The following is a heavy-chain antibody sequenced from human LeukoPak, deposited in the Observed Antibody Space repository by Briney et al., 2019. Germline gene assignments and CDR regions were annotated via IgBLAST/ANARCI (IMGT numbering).Heavy chain of an antibody. J-gene: IGHJ4*02. CDR3: AKDMLRGDCSSTSCRPSPFDY. CDR1: GFTFSSSA. V-gene: IGHV3-23*01. D-gene: IGHD2-2*01. CDR2: INSSCGIT. Sequence: GGSLRLPCAASGFTFSSSAMSWVRQAPGKGPEWVSPINSSCGITYYADSVKGRFTISRDSSKNTLYLQMNSLRVEGTALYYCAKDMLRGDCSSTSCRPSPFDYWGQGTLVTVSS.